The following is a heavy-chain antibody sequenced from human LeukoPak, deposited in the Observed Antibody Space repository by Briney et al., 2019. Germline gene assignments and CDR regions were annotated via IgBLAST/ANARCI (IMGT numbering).Heavy chain of an antibody. Sequence: QPSETLSLTCTVSGGSISSYYWSWVRQAPGKGLEWVSAISGSGGSTYYADSVKGRFTISRDNSKNTLYLQMNSLRAEDTAVYYCAKSAMVRGVTVRGQYYYYGMDVWGQGTTVTVSS. V-gene: IGHV3-23*01. CDR3: AKSAMVRGVTVRGQYYYYGMDV. D-gene: IGHD3-10*01. CDR1: GGSISSYY. J-gene: IGHJ6*02. CDR2: ISGSGGST.